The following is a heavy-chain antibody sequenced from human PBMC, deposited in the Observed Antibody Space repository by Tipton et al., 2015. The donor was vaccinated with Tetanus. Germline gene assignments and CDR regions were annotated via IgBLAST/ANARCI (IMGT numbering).Heavy chain of an antibody. CDR1: GGTFNTYT. D-gene: IGHD1-1*01. J-gene: IGHJ4*02. V-gene: IGHV1-69*06. CDR2: IVPVVGTT. CDR3: ARGRITTLDY. Sequence: QLVQSGAEMKKPGSSVKVSCMVSGGTFNTYTIYWVRQAPGQGLEWVGEIVPVVGTTKYAQKFQGRVRNTADKSTSTAYMEPNSLRPQDTAVYYCARGRITTLDYWGQGTLVTVFS.